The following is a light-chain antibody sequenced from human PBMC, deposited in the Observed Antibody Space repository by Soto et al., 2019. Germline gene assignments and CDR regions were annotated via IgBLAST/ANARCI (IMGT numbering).Light chain of an antibody. CDR3: QQSYSTPRT. CDR1: QRISNY. J-gene: IGKJ1*01. Sequence: DIQMTQSPSSLSASVGDRVTITCRASQRISNYLNWYQQKPGTAPKLLMYAESSLQSGVPSRFGGSVSGTDVTLTISSLQPEDFANYYCQQSYSTPRTFGQGTKVELK. V-gene: IGKV1-39*01. CDR2: AES.